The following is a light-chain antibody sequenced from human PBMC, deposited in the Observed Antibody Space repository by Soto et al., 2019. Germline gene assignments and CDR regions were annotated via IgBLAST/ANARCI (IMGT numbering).Light chain of an antibody. Sequence: DIQVTQSPSTLSGSVGGRFTITCLAIQTISSWLAWYQQKAGKAPKLLIYKASTLKSGVPSRFSGSGSGTEFTLTISSLQPDDFETYYCQHYNSYSEAFGQGTKVDIK. CDR2: KAS. CDR3: QHYNSYSEA. CDR1: QTISSW. J-gene: IGKJ1*01. V-gene: IGKV1-5*03.